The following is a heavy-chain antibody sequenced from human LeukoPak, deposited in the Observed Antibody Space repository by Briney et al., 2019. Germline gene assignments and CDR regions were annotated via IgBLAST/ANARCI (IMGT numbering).Heavy chain of an antibody. V-gene: IGHV1-2*02. Sequence: ASVKVSCKASGYTFSGTGWYLYWLRQAPGQGLECMGWIYPHNGATDYAQKFQGRVAMTSDTSISTVYMELTRLRPDDTAVYYCARDGPAQMVDLDYWGQGTLVTVSS. D-gene: IGHD3-10*01. CDR1: GYTFSGTGWY. CDR3: ARDGPAQMVDLDY. CDR2: IYPHNGAT. J-gene: IGHJ4*02.